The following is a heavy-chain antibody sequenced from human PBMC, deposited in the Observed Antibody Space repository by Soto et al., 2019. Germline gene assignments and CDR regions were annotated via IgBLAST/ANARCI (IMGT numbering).Heavy chain of an antibody. V-gene: IGHV4-30-4*01. J-gene: IGHJ4*01. CDR2: IYYRGTS. Sequence: SETLSLTCPVSGASITSVDSYWSWIRQSPGTGLEWIGYIYYRGTSYYNPSLKSRASMSVDTSKHQFSLKLESVTAADTAVYYCAGSLGILAGYYRPWGQGTLVTVSS. CDR1: GASITSVDSY. D-gene: IGHD3-9*01. CDR3: AGSLGILAGYYRP.